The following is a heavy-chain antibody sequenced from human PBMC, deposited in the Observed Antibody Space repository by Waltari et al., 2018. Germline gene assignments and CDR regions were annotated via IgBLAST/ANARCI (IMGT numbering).Heavy chain of an antibody. CDR3: ARERYCSSTSCYRNYYYGMDV. Sequence: QVQLVESGGGVVQPGRSLRLSCAASGFTFSSYAMHWVRQAPGKGLEWVAVISYDGSNKYYADSVKGRFTISRDNSKNTLYLQMNSLRAEDTAVYYCARERYCSSTSCYRNYYYGMDVWGQGTTVTVSS. CDR2: ISYDGSNK. J-gene: IGHJ6*02. CDR1: GFTFSSYA. V-gene: IGHV3-30*01. D-gene: IGHD2-2*01.